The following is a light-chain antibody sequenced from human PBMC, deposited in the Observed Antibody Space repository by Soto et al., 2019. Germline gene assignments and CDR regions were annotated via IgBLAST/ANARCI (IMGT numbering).Light chain of an antibody. CDR1: QNISNY. CDR3: QQYFSYPLT. Sequence: DIQMTQSPSSLSASVGDRVTITCRASQNISNYLNWYQKRPGKAPRLLIYGASTLQRGVPSRFSGSGSATDFTLTISSLQPEDIAIYYCQQYFSYPLTFGQGTKVEIK. V-gene: IGKV1-39*01. CDR2: GAS. J-gene: IGKJ1*01.